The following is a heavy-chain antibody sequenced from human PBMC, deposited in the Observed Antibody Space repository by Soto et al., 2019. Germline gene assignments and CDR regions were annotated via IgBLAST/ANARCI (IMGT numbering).Heavy chain of an antibody. D-gene: IGHD2-15*01. Sequence: QVQLVQSGTEVKKPGASVRISCKASGYTFNAYAIYWVRQAPGQSLEWMGWVNAGLGNTEYARKFQGRVTITRDTSANTAYTDLSSLRSEDTAVYYCARGGYCSGGRCYIWFDPWGQGTLVTVSS. CDR3: ARGGYCSGGRCYIWFDP. CDR2: VNAGLGNT. V-gene: IGHV1-3*01. J-gene: IGHJ5*02. CDR1: GYTFNAYA.